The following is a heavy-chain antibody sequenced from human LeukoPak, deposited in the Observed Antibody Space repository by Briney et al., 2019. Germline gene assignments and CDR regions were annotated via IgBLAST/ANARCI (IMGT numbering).Heavy chain of an antibody. CDR2: IKQDGSEK. CDR3: ASGYTYGMDV. J-gene: IGHJ6*02. Sequence: GGSLRLSCAASGFTFSSYWVSWVRQAPGKGLEWVANIKQDGSEKYYVDSVKGRFTISRDNAKNSLYLQMNSLRAEDTAVYYCASGYTYGMDVWGQGTTVTVSS. D-gene: IGHD5-12*01. V-gene: IGHV3-7*01. CDR1: GFTFSSYW.